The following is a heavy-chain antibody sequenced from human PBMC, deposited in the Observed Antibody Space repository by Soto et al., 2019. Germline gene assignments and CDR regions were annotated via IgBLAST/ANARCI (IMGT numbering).Heavy chain of an antibody. CDR1: GGSFSGYY. D-gene: IGHD3-9*01. CDR3: ARGYDILTGPSGY. J-gene: IGHJ4*02. Sequence: SETLSLTCAVYGGSFSGYYWSWIRQPPGKGLEWIGEINHSGSTNYNPSLKSRVTISVDTSKDQFSLKLSSVTAADTAVYYCARGYDILTGPSGYWGQGPLVTVYS. V-gene: IGHV4-34*01. CDR2: INHSGST.